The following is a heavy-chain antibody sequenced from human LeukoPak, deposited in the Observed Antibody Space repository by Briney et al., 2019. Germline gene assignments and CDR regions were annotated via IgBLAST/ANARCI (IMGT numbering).Heavy chain of an antibody. CDR1: GFTFSSYE. D-gene: IGHD3-10*01. CDR2: ISSSGTTI. CDR3: ARESGFRGDAFDI. V-gene: IGHV3-48*03. Sequence: GGSLRLSCAASGFTFSSYEMNWVRQAPGKGLEWVSYISSSGTTIYYADSVKGRFTISRDNAKNSLYLQMNSLRAEDTAVYYCARESGFRGDAFDIWGQGTMVTVSS. J-gene: IGHJ3*02.